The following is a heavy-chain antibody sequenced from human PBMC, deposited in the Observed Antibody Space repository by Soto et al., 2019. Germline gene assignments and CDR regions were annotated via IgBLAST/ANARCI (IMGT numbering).Heavy chain of an antibody. CDR1: GYTFTSYG. D-gene: IGHD5-18*01. CDR2: ISAYNGNT. J-gene: IGHJ5*02. V-gene: IGHV1-18*01. Sequence: QVPLVQSGAEVKKPGASVKVSCKASGYTFTSYGISWVRQAPGQGLEWMGWISAYNGNTNYAQKLQGRVTMTTDTSTSTAYMELRSLRSDDTAVYYCARGSGRDSYGVIRSWFDPWGQGTLVTVSS. CDR3: ARGSGRDSYGVIRSWFDP.